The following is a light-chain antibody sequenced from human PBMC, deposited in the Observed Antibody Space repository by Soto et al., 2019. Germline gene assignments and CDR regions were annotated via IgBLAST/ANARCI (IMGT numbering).Light chain of an antibody. V-gene: IGKV1-6*01. CDR1: QGIRKD. J-gene: IGKJ1*01. CDR2: ATS. CDR3: LQDYNYPRT. Sequence: IQMTQSPSIMSASVGDRVTITCRASQGIRKDLAWYQQQPGKAPNLLIYATSSLQSGVPSRFSGSGSGRDFTITISSLQPEDFATYYCLQDYNYPRTFGQGTKVDIK.